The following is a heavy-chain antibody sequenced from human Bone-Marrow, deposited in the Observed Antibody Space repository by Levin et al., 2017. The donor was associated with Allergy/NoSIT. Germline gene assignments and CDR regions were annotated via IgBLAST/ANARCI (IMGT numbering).Heavy chain of an antibody. CDR3: ARAFGPGNCTNGVCSDTRPRGQDNWFDP. J-gene: IGHJ5*02. Sequence: GESLKISCAASGFTFSSYDMHWVRQATGKGLEWVSAIGTAGDTYYPGSVKGRFTISRENAKNSLYLQMNSLRAGDTAVYYCARAFGPGNCTNGVCSDTRPRGQDNWFDPWGQGTLVTVSS. CDR2: IGTAGDT. V-gene: IGHV3-13*01. CDR1: GFTFSSYD. D-gene: IGHD2-8*01.